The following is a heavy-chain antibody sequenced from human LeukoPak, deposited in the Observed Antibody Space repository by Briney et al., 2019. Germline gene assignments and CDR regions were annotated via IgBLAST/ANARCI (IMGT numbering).Heavy chain of an antibody. CDR3: TTDRPRIYDFWSGYYSFGEDY. CDR1: GFTFSNAW. CDR2: IKSKTDGGTT. D-gene: IGHD3-3*01. Sequence: GGSLRLSCAASGFTFSNAWMSWVRQAPGKGLEWVGRIKSKTDGGTTDYAAPVKGRFTISRDDSKNTLYLQMNSLKTEDTAVYYCTTDRPRIYDFWSGYYSFGEDYWGQGTLVTVSS. J-gene: IGHJ4*02. V-gene: IGHV3-15*01.